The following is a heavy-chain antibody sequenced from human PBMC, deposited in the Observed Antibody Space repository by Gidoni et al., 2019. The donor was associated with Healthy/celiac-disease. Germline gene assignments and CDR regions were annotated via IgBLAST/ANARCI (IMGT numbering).Heavy chain of an antibody. CDR2: IWYDGSNK. Sequence: QVQLVESGGGVVQPGRSLRLSCAASGFTFSSYGMHWVRQAPGKGLEWVAVIWYDGSNKYYADSVKGRFTISRDNSKNTLYLQMNSLRAEDTAVYYCARDGGHIKWFGRGEDMDVWGQGTTVTVSS. J-gene: IGHJ6*02. CDR3: ARDGGHIKWFGRGEDMDV. CDR1: GFTFSSYG. V-gene: IGHV3-33*01. D-gene: IGHD3-10*01.